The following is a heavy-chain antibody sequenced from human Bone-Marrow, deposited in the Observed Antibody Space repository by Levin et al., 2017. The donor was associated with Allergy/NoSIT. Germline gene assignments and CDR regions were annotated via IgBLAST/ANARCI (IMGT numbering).Heavy chain of an antibody. CDR1: GGSFSNSA. V-gene: IGHV1-69*13. CDR2: IIPFLNTA. Sequence: GASVKVSCKASGGSFSNSAINWVRQAPGQGLEWMGGIIPFLNTANYAENFQGRVTITADESTTTHYMEVSSLRSEDTAIYFCARGPPTGSGMDVWGQGTTVTVSS. CDR3: ARGPPTGSGMDV. J-gene: IGHJ6*02.